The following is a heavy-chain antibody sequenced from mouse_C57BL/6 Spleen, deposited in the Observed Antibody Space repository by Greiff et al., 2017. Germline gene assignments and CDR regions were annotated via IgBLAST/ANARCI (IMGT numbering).Heavy chain of an antibody. CDR2: INPGDGDT. J-gene: IGHJ2*01. Sequence: QVQLKESGAELVKPGASVKISCKASGYAFSSYWMTWVKQRPGKGLEWIGQINPGDGDTNYPGKFKGKATLTAAKSSSTAYMQLSSLASEDSAVYFCAREEAEGDYWGQGTTVTVSS. V-gene: IGHV1-80*01. CDR1: GYAFSSYW. CDR3: AREEAEGDY.